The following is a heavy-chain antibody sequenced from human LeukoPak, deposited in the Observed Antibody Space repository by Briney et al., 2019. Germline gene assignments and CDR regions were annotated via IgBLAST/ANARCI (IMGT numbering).Heavy chain of an antibody. CDR2: ISGSGGST. J-gene: IGHJ4*02. CDR1: GFTFSSYA. Sequence: GGSLRLSCAASGFTFSSYAMSWVRQAPGKGLERVSAISGSGGSTYYADSVKGRFTISRDNSRNTLYLQMVSLRAEDTAVYYCAKGTPYYYDSSDYRYYFDYWGQGTLVTVSS. CDR3: AKGTPYYYDSSDYRYYFDY. V-gene: IGHV3-23*01. D-gene: IGHD3-22*01.